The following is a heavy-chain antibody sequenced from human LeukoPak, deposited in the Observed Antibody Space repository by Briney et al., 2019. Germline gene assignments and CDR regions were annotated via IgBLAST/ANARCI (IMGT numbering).Heavy chain of an antibody. CDR3: ARGFRG. D-gene: IGHD2/OR15-2a*01. CDR2: ISSLNNHI. Sequence: KTGGSLRLSCAASGFTFSSYGMSWVRQAPGKGLEWVSSISSLNNHIYYADSVRGRFTISRDNAKNSLYLQMSSLRAEDTAIYYCARGFRGWGQGTLVTVSS. V-gene: IGHV3-21*01. J-gene: IGHJ4*02. CDR1: GFTFSSYG.